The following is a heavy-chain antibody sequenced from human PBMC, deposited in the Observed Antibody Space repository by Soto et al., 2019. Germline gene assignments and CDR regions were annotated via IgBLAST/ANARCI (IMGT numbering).Heavy chain of an antibody. CDR3: AHAYGGTSWPNDAFDF. CDR2: IYWDDDQ. CDR1: GFSLSGDGVG. Sequence: QITLKESGPTLVKPTQTLTLTCTVSGFSLSGDGVGVGWIRQPPGKALEWLALIYWDDDQRYSPSLRTRLTITKDTSKNQVVLTMTTMDPVDTATYYCAHAYGGTSWPNDAFDFWGQGTVVTVSS. D-gene: IGHD2-21*01. J-gene: IGHJ3*01. V-gene: IGHV2-5*02.